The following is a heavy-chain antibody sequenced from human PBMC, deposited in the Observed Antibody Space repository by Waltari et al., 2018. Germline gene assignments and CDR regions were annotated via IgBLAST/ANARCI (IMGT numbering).Heavy chain of an antibody. CDR1: GCTVPSYD. J-gene: IGHJ4*02. V-gene: IGHV1-8*01. CDR3: AREELYDSSGYSGLFDF. Sequence: QLQLVQSGAEVKKPGASVKVSCKDSGCTVPSYDMNWVRQATGQGLEWMGWMNPNSGSTGYAQKFQGRVTMTRDTSISTAYMELSSLTSEDTAVYYCAREELYDSSGYSGLFDFWGQGALVTVSS. D-gene: IGHD3-22*01. CDR2: MNPNSGST.